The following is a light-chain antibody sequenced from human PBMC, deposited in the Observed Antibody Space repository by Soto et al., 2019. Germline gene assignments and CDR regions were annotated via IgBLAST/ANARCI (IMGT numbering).Light chain of an antibody. CDR2: DAS. Sequence: IVMKQSPATLSVSTWERVSLSCMASQSIHDKLALYQQKPGQTPTLLIYDASTRATGIPGSFSGSGSGTEFTLTISSLQSEDFAVYYCQQYNRWPLTFGGGTKVDIK. CDR3: QQYNRWPLT. J-gene: IGKJ4*01. CDR1: QSIHDK. V-gene: IGKV3-15*01.